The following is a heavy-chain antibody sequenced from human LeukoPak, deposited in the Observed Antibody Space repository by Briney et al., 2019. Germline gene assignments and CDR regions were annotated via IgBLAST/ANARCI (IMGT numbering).Heavy chain of an antibody. CDR3: ARDLRQWLKAPDY. D-gene: IGHD6-19*01. J-gene: IGHJ4*02. CDR1: GYTFINHA. CDR2: INIGNGNT. Sequence: EASVKVSCKASGYTFINHAIHWVRQAPGQRLEWMGWINIGNGNTKYSQNFQGRITITRDTSTSTAYMELRSLRSDDTAVYYCARDLRQWLKAPDYWGQGTLVTVSS. V-gene: IGHV1-3*04.